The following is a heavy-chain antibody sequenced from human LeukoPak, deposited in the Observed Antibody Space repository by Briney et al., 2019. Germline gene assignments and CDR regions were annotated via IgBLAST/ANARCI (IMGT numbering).Heavy chain of an antibody. J-gene: IGHJ6*02. CDR3: NRYYGMDV. D-gene: IGHD2-15*01. CDR1: GGSISSSSYY. V-gene: IGHV4-39*07. Sequence: SETLSLTCTVSGGSISSSSYYWGWIRQPPGKGLEWIGSIYYSGSTYYNPSLKSRVTISVDTSKNQFSLKLSSVTAAAKVVVAANRYYGMDVWGQGTTVTVSS. CDR2: IYYSGST.